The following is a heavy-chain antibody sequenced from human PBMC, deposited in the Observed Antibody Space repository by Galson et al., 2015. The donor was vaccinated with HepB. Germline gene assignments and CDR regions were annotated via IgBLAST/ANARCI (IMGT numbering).Heavy chain of an antibody. CDR3: TTRSSGTAMVTCDY. CDR2: IKSKTDGGTT. CDR1: GFTFSNAW. D-gene: IGHD5-18*01. V-gene: IGHV3-15*07. J-gene: IGHJ4*02. Sequence: SLRLSCAASGFTFSNAWMNWVRQAPGKGLEWVGRIKSKTDGGTTDYAAPVKGRFTISRDDSKNTLYLQMNSLKTEDTAVYYCTTRSSGTAMVTCDYWGQGTLVTVSS.